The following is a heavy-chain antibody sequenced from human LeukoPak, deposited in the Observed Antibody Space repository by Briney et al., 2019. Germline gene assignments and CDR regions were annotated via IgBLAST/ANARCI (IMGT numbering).Heavy chain of an antibody. CDR2: IRYDGSNK. CDR3: AKNRASGYSSGWYSYYMDY. Sequence: GGSLRLSCAASGFTFSRYGMHWVRQAPGKGLEWVAFIRYDGSNKYYADSVKGRFTISRDNSKNTLYLQMNSLRAEDTAVYYCAKNRASGYSSGWYSYYMDYWGQGTLVTVSS. J-gene: IGHJ4*02. V-gene: IGHV3-30*02. D-gene: IGHD6-13*01. CDR1: GFTFSRYG.